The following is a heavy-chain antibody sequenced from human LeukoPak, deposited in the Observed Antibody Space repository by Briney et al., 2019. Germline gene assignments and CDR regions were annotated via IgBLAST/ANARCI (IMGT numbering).Heavy chain of an antibody. Sequence: KPSETLSLTCTVSGYSVSSGYYWGWIRQPPGKGLEWIGSIYHSGSTYYNPSLKSRVTISVDTSKNQFSLKLSSVTAADTAVYYCARVGMTTPLLDYWGQGTLVTVSS. CDR1: GYSVSSGYY. V-gene: IGHV4-38-2*02. CDR3: ARVGMTTPLLDY. J-gene: IGHJ4*02. D-gene: IGHD5-24*01. CDR2: IYHSGST.